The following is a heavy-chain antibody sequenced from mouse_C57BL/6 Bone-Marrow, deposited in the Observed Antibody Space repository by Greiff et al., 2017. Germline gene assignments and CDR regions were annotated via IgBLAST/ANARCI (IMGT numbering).Heavy chain of an antibody. Sequence: EVQLQESGAEFVRPGASVKLSCTASGFNIKDDYMHWVKQRPEQGLEWIGWIDPENGATEYASKFQGKATITVDTSSNTAYLQLSSLTAEDTAVYYCTRIAYWGQGTLVTVSA. V-gene: IGHV14-4*01. CDR2: IDPENGAT. J-gene: IGHJ3*01. CDR3: TRIAY. CDR1: GFNIKDDY.